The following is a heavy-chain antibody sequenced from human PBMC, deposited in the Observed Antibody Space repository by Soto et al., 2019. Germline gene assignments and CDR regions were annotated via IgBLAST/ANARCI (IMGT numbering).Heavy chain of an antibody. Sequence: QVQLQESGPGLAKPSQTLSLTCNVSNGSISSSGYYWSWLRQHPGQGLEWIGYIYYSGSTYYNPSVKSRVTISVDTSKVQFSLKLGSVTAAATAISYCAGGRSNSWFVPWGQGTLVTVSS. D-gene: IGHD1-7*01. J-gene: IGHJ5*02. V-gene: IGHV4-31*03. CDR2: IYYSGST. CDR1: NGSISSSGYY. CDR3: AGGRSNSWFVP.